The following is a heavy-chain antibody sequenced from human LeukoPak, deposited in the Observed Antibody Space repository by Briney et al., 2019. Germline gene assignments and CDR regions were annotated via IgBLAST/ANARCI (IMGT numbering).Heavy chain of an antibody. J-gene: IGHJ4*02. V-gene: IGHV4-61*02. CDR2: IYTSGST. CDR3: ARDFELQPFDY. Sequence: SETLSLTCTVSGGSISGSGYYWSWIRQPAGKGLEWIGRIYTSGSTNYNPSLKSRVTMSVDTSKNQFSLKLSSVTAADTAVYYCARDFELQPFDYWGQGTLVTVSS. CDR1: GGSISGSGYY. D-gene: IGHD1-26*01.